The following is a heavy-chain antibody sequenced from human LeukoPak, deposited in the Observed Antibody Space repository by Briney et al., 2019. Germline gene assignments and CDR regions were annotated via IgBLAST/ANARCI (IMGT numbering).Heavy chain of an antibody. D-gene: IGHD2-2*01. CDR3: AGAKVEYQLLFLGQTSKYYCDF. CDR2: IIPFFGTA. Sequence: ASVKVTCKCSGGTFSSYAISWVRQPPAQGLEWMGVIIPFFGTANYAQKLQGRFTITGGECTSTAYMELSSLRSEDTAVYYCAGAKVEYQLLFLGQTSKYYCDFWGQGTLVTVSS. CDR1: GGTFSSYA. J-gene: IGHJ4*02. V-gene: IGHV1-69*13.